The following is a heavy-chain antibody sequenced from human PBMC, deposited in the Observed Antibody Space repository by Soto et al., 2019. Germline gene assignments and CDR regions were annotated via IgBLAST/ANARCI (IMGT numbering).Heavy chain of an antibody. J-gene: IGHJ5*02. Sequence: QGQLQESGQGVVKPSDTLSVTCTVSGGSVTSRSHFWSWIRRPPGGGMQWIGCIYYTGTTNYSPAPKSRGTMSVDRARNQLSLRPTAVAAADTAIYYCARYNAGSGSNMLAPCVQGALGTVAS. CDR3: ARYNAGSGSNMLAP. CDR1: GGSVTSRSHF. V-gene: IGHV4-61*01. CDR2: IYYTGTT. D-gene: IGHD2-8*01.